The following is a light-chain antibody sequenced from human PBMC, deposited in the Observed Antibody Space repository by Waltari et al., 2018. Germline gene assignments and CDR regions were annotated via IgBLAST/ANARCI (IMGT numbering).Light chain of an antibody. V-gene: IGKV1-5*03. CDR2: ETS. J-gene: IGKJ4*01. Sequence: DIQMTQSPSTLSASVGDRVTLSCRASRTIRTWLAWYQQKPGKAPKLLSYETSSLESGVPSRFSGRGSGTVFTLTISSLQPDDFATYYCQQYNSYSTFGGGTKVEIK. CDR3: QQYNSYST. CDR1: RTIRTW.